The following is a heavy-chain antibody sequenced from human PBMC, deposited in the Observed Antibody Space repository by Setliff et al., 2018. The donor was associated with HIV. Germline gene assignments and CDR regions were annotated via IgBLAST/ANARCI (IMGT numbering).Heavy chain of an antibody. Sequence: ASVKVSCKASGYTFINYAMNWVRQAPGQGLEWMGWINTLTGSPTYAQAFTGRFVFSVDTSVTTAYLQISSLKADDTAVYYCARALYGDYGGDINWLDPWGQGTLVTVSS. CDR3: ARALYGDYGGDINWLDP. V-gene: IGHV7-4-1*02. CDR1: GYTFINYA. D-gene: IGHD4-17*01. J-gene: IGHJ5*02. CDR2: INTLTGSP.